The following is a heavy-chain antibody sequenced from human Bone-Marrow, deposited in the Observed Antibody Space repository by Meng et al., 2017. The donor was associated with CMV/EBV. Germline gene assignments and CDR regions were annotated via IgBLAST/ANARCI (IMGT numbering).Heavy chain of an antibody. CDR1: GYTLTDYY. D-gene: IGHD6-19*01. CDR2: INPNTDT. CDR3: ARSSGWSRFDY. Sequence: QVQPVRSGDEVKKPGASVKGTFKASGYTLTDYYIHWVRQAPGQWLEWMGWINPNTDTNYAQNFQGRVTMTRDMSINTAYMELSRLTSGDTAVYYCARSSGWSRFDYWGQGTLVTVSS. V-gene: IGHV1-2*02. J-gene: IGHJ4*02.